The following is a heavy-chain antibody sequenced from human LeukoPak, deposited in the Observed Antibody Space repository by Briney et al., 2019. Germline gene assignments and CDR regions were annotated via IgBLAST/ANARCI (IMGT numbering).Heavy chain of an antibody. D-gene: IGHD2-21*01. J-gene: IGHJ3*02. CDR2: IIPIFGTA. V-gene: IGHV1-69*05. CDR3: ARDIVVGENAFDI. Sequence: SVKVSCKASGGTFSSYAISWVRQAPGQGLEWMGGIIPIFGTANYAQKFQGRVTITTDESTSTAYMELSSLRSEDTAVYYCARDIVVGENAFDIWGQGTMVTVSS. CDR1: GGTFSSYA.